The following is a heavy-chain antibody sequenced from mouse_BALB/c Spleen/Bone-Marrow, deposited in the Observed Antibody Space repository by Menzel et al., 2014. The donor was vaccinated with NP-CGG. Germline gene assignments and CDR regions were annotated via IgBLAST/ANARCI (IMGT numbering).Heavy chain of an antibody. CDR1: GFTFSSFG. J-gene: IGHJ2*01. Sequence: EVNVVESGGGLVQPGGSRKLSCAASGFTFSSFGMHWVRQAPEKGLEWVAYISSGSSTIFYADTVKGRSTVSRDNPKNTLFLQMTSLRSEDTAMYYCTRGGNWDDFDYWGQGTTLAVSS. CDR2: ISSGSSTI. CDR3: TRGGNWDDFDY. D-gene: IGHD4-1*01. V-gene: IGHV5-17*02.